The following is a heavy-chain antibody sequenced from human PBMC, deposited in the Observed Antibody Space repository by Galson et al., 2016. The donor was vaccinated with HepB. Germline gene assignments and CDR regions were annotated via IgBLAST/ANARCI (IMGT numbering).Heavy chain of an antibody. CDR3: ARDVQFRFDY. J-gene: IGHJ4*02. CDR2: ISANSGNK. D-gene: IGHD4-11*01. V-gene: IGHV1-18*04. CDR1: GYRFPTYG. Sequence: SVKVSCKASGYRFPTYGISWVRQAPGQGLEWLGWISANSGNKIYAQKFQDRVTMTRDTSASTVYMDLRSLRSDDTAVYYWARDVQFRFDYWGQGTLVTVSS.